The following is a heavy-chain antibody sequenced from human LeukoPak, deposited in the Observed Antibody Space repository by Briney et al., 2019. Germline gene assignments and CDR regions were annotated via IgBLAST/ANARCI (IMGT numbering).Heavy chain of an antibody. V-gene: IGHV3-21*04. J-gene: IGHJ4*02. Sequence: PGGSLRLSCAASGFTFSSYSMNWVRQAPGKGLEWVSSISSSSSYIYYADSVKGRFTISRDNAKNSLYLQMNNLRVDDTAVYYCAKGPKLGDGFHCDYWGQGTLVTVSS. CDR2: ISSSSSYI. D-gene: IGHD5-24*01. CDR3: AKGPKLGDGFHCDY. CDR1: GFTFSSYS.